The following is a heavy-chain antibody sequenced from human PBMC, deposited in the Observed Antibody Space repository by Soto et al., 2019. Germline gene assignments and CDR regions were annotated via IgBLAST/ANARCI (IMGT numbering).Heavy chain of an antibody. D-gene: IGHD6-13*01. CDR2: IYYSGST. CDR1: GGSISSSSYS. CDR3: ARPSIAAAGVDY. Sequence: QLQLQESGPGLVKPSATLSLTCTVSGGSISSSSYSWGWIRHPPGKGLEWIGSIYYSGSTYYNPSLKSRVTMSVDTSKNQFSMMLSSVTAADTAVYYCARPSIAAAGVDYWGQGTLVTGSS. J-gene: IGHJ4*02. V-gene: IGHV4-39*01.